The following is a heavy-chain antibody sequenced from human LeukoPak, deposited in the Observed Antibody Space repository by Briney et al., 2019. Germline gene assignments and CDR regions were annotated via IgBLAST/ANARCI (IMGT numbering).Heavy chain of an antibody. Sequence: GGSLRLSCAASGFTFSNYDMHWVRQATGKGLEYVSAIGVGGDTYYSGSVKGRFTISRENAENSLYLQMNSLRVEDTAVYYCARVNLYRSDSDYNDALDIWGQGTMVTVSS. D-gene: IGHD4-11*01. CDR1: GFTFSNYD. J-gene: IGHJ3*02. CDR2: IGVGGDT. V-gene: IGHV3-13*04. CDR3: ARVNLYRSDSDYNDALDI.